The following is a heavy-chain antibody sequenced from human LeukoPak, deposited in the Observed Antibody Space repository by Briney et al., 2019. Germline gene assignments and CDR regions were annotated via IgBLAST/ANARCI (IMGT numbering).Heavy chain of an antibody. CDR1: GGSISSSSYY. J-gene: IGHJ6*02. CDR3: ARDLVNSSGWSRRSGYYGMDV. D-gene: IGHD6-19*01. V-gene: IGHV4-39*07. Sequence: PSETLSLTCTVSGGSISSSSYYWGWIRQPPGKGLEWIGSIYYSGSTYYNPSLKSRVTISVDTSKNQFSLKLSSVTAADTAVYYCARDLVNSSGWSRRSGYYGMDVWGQGTTVTVSS. CDR2: IYYSGST.